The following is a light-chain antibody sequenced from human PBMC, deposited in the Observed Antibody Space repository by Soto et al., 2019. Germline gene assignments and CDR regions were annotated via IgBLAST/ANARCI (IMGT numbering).Light chain of an antibody. Sequence: DIQMTQSPSDMSASVGDRVTITCRASQAIRNYLTWFQQKPGKAPKRLIYAASNLQSGVPARFGGSGSGTEFTLTITILQPEDFATYYCLQHNSYPWTFGRGTKVEIK. CDR2: AAS. J-gene: IGKJ1*01. CDR1: QAIRNY. V-gene: IGKV1-17*03. CDR3: LQHNSYPWT.